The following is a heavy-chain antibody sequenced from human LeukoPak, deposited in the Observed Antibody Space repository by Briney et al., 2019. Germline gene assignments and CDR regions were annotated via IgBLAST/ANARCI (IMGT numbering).Heavy chain of an antibody. Sequence: SETLSLTCTVSGGSISSYYWSWIRQPPGKGLEWIGYIYTSGSTNYSPSLKSRVTISVDTSKNQFSLKLSSVTAADTAVYYCARRYGGYDYWGQGALVTVSS. V-gene: IGHV4-4*09. D-gene: IGHD5-12*01. CDR1: GGSISSYY. J-gene: IGHJ4*02. CDR2: IYTSGST. CDR3: ARRYGGYDY.